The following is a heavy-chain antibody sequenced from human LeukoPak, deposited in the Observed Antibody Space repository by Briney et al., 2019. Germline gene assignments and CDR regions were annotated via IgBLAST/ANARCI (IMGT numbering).Heavy chain of an antibody. CDR3: ARPWRLQGRYDAFDI. CDR1: GYSFTSYW. D-gene: IGHD1-1*01. J-gene: IGHJ3*02. CDR2: IYPGDSDT. V-gene: IGHV5-51*01. Sequence: GESLKISCKGSGYSFTSYWIGWVRQMPGKGLEWMGIIYPGDSDTRYSPSFQGQVTISADKSISTAYLQWSSLKASDTAMYYCARPWRLQGRYDAFDIWGQGTMVTVSS.